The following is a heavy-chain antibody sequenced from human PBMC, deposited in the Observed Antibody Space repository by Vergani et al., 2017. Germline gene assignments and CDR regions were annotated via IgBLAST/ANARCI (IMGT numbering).Heavy chain of an antibody. CDR1: GFTVSSNY. V-gene: IGHV1-69*09. Sequence: VQLVESGGGLVQPGGSLRLSCAASGFTVSSNYMSWVRQAPGQGLEWMGRIIPILGIANYAQKFQGRVTITADKSTSTAYMELSSLRSEDTAVYYCAKDGWAVPAEVNYYYYMDVWGKGTTVTVSS. CDR2: IIPILGIA. D-gene: IGHD2-2*01. J-gene: IGHJ6*03. CDR3: AKDGWAVPAEVNYYYYMDV.